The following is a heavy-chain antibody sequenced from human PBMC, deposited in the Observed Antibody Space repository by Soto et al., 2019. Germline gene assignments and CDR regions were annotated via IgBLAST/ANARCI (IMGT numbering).Heavy chain of an antibody. CDR1: GGSFSGYY. CDR3: TRGGIAVAALDY. Sequence: QVQLHQWGAGLLKPSETLSLTCAVYGGSFSGYYWSWIRQPPGKGLEWIGEINHSGSTNYNPSLKSRVTISVDTSKNQFSLKLSSVTAADTAVYYCTRGGIAVAALDYWGQGTLVTVSS. D-gene: IGHD6-19*01. V-gene: IGHV4-34*01. CDR2: INHSGST. J-gene: IGHJ4*02.